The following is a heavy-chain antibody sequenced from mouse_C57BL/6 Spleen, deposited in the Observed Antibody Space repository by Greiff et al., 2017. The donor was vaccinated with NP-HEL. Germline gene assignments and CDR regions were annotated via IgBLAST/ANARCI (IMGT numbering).Heavy chain of an antibody. CDR3: ARVYGSVDY. CDR1: GFTFSDYY. Sequence: EVQLVESEGGLVQPGSSMKLSCTASGFTFSDYYMAWVRQVPEKGLEWVANINYDGSSTYYLDSLKSRFIISRDNAKNILYLQMSSLKSEDTATYYCARVYGSVDYWGQGTTLTVSS. J-gene: IGHJ2*01. D-gene: IGHD1-1*01. CDR2: INYDGSST. V-gene: IGHV5-16*01.